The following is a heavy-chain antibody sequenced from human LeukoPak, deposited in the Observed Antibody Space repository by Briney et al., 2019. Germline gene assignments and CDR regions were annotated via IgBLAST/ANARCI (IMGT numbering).Heavy chain of an antibody. CDR1: GGSVSSGSYY. CDR2: IYYSGST. CDR3: AGARRYCSSTSCPNWFDP. D-gene: IGHD2-2*01. V-gene: IGHV4-61*01. J-gene: IGHJ5*02. Sequence: KSSETLSLTCTVSGGSVSSGSYYWSWIRQPPGKGLEWIGYIYYSGSTNYNPSLKSRVTISVDTSKNQFSLKLSSVTAVDTAVYYCAGARRYCSSTSCPNWFDPWGQGTLVTVSS.